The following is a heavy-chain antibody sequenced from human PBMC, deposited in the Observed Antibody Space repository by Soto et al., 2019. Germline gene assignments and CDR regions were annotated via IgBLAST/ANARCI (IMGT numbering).Heavy chain of an antibody. D-gene: IGHD1-7*01. CDR3: ARDLHVEWPNYHFDY. J-gene: IGHJ4*02. Sequence: GGSLRLSCAASGFTFSSYWMSWVRQAPGKGLEWVANIKQDGSEKYYVDSVKGRFTISRDNAKNSLYLQMNSLRAEDTAVYYCARDLHVEWPNYHFDYWGQGTLVTVSS. V-gene: IGHV3-7*01. CDR1: GFTFSSYW. CDR2: IKQDGSEK.